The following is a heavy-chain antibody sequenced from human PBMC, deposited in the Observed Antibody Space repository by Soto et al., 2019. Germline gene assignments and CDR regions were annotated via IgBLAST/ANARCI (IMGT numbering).Heavy chain of an antibody. Sequence: QITLNESGTTVVRPAETLTLTCTCSGFSLTTSGVGVGWIRQSPGKALEWLALIYWDDNKRYSTSLKSRLTINKNTSKDQEDLTMASVDQADKTTYYCANRILRTDFGLVRTTAIYFDFWGKGTPVVVSS. D-gene: IGHD3-3*01. J-gene: IGHJ4*02. CDR3: ANRILRTDFGLVRTTAIYFDF. V-gene: IGHV2-5*02. CDR1: GFSLTTSGVG. CDR2: IYWDDNK.